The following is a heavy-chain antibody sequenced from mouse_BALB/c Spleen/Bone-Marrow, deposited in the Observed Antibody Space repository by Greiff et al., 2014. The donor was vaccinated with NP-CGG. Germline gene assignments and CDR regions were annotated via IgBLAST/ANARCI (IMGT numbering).Heavy chain of an antibody. CDR1: GYTFTSYV. CDR3: AREGSTMITTEAWFAY. D-gene: IGHD2-4*01. V-gene: IGHV1-14*01. CDR2: INPYNDGT. Sequence: EVQLQQSGPELVKPGASVKMSCKASGYTFTSYVMHWVKQKPGQGLEWIGYINPYNDGTKYNEKFKGKATLTSDKSSSTAYMELSSLTSEDSAVYHCAREGSTMITTEAWFAYWGQGTLVTVSA. J-gene: IGHJ3*01.